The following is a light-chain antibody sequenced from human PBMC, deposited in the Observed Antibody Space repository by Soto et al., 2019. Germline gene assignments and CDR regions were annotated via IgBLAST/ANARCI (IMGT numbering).Light chain of an antibody. Sequence: DIQMTQSPSTLSESVGDRVTITCRGSQTISSCLAWYQQKPGKAPKLLIYKASTLKSGVPSRFRGSGSGTEFTLTISSLKTDDFANYYCQQYSTYNTRTFGQGTKVDIK. J-gene: IGKJ1*01. V-gene: IGKV1-5*03. CDR1: QTISSC. CDR3: QQYSTYNTRT. CDR2: KAS.